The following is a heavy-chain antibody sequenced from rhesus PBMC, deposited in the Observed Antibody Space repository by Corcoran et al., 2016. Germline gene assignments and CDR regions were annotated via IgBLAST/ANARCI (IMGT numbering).Heavy chain of an antibody. CDR2: ISGSGGST. CDR3: ARDPYSSGWYDY. J-gene: IGHJ4*01. CDR1: GGSISSNY. V-gene: IGHV4-173*01. Sequence: QLQLQESGPGLVKPSETLSLTCAVSGGSISSNYWSWRRQPPGKGLEWIGRISGSGGSTASTPSLKSRVTVSTDTSKTQFSLKLGSVTAADAAVYYCARDPYSSGWYDYWGQGVLVTVSS. D-gene: IGHD6-31*01.